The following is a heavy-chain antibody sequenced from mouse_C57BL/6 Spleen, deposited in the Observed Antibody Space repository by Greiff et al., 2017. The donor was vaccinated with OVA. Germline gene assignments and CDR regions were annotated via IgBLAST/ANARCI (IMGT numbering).Heavy chain of an antibody. D-gene: IGHD2-3*01. CDR2: IDPNSGGT. CDR3: AREFYDGYYEAAWCAY. J-gene: IGHJ3*01. V-gene: IGHV1-72*01. Sequence: QVQLQQPGAELVKPGASVKLSCKASGYTFTSYWMHWVKQRPGRGLEWIGRIDPNSGGTKYNEKFKSKATLTVDKPSSTAYMQLSSLTSEDSAVYYCAREFYDGYYEAAWCAYWGQGTLVTVSA. CDR1: GYTFTSYW.